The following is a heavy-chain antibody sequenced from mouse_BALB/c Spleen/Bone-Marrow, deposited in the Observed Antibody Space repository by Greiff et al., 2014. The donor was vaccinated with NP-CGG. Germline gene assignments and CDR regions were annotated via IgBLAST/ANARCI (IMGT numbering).Heavy chain of an antibody. CDR1: GSPFSSYW. Sequence: VQLKDSGAVLAKPGASVKMSCKASGSPFSSYWMHWGKQRPGQGLEWIGTIYPGNSDTTYNQKFKGKAKLTAVTSTSTAYMELSSLTNEDSAVYYCTTLARNYFDYWGQGTTLTVSS. V-gene: IGHV1-5*01. J-gene: IGHJ2*01. CDR2: IYPGNSDT. CDR3: TTLARNYFDY.